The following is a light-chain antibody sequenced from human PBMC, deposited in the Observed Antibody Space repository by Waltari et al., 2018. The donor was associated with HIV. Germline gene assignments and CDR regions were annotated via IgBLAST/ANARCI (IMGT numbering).Light chain of an antibody. CDR2: EVS. CDR3: SSFAGSFWV. CDR1: SSDVGGYNY. J-gene: IGLJ3*02. Sequence: QSALTQPPSASGSPGQSVTISCPGTSSDVGGYNYVSWYQHHPGKAPKLMIYEVSKRPSGVPDRFFGSKSGNTASLTVSGLQAEDEADYYCSSFAGSFWVFGGGTKLTVL. V-gene: IGLV2-8*01.